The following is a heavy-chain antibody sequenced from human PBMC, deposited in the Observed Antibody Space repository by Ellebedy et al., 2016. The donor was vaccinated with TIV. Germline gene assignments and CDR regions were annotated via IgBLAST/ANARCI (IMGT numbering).Heavy chain of an antibody. CDR3: ARASDYDSSGYYLRY. D-gene: IGHD3-22*01. J-gene: IGHJ4*02. CDR1: GYTFTSYY. V-gene: IGHV1-46*01. Sequence: ASVKVSXXASGYTFTSYYMHWVRQAPGQGLEWMGIINPSGGSTSYAQKFQGRVTMTTDTSTSAAYMELSSLRSEDTAVYYCARASDYDSSGYYLRYWGQGTLVTVSS. CDR2: INPSGGST.